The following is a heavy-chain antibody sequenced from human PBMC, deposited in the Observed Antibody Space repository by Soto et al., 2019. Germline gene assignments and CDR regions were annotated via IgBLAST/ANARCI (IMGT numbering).Heavy chain of an antibody. CDR1: GGSISSGGYY. CDR2: IYYSGST. D-gene: IGHD7-27*01. V-gene: IGHV4-31*03. CDR3: ARQPGDYWAYYYYYMDV. Sequence: SETLSLTCTVSGGSISSGGYYWSWIRRHPGKGLEWIGYIYYSGSTYYNPSLKSRVTISVDTSKNQFSLKLSSVTAADTAVYYCARQPGDYWAYYYYYMDVWGKGTTVTVS. J-gene: IGHJ6*03.